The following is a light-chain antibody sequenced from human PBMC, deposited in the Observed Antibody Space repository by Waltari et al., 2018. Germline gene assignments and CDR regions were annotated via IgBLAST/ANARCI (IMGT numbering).Light chain of an antibody. CDR3: QQSYSTPPWT. CDR2: AAS. V-gene: IGKV1-39*01. Sequence: DIQMTQSPSSLSASVGDRVTITCRASQSISSYLNWYQQKPGKAPKRLIYAASSLQSGVPSRFSGSGSGTDFTLTISSLQPADFATYYCQQSYSTPPWTFGQGTKVEIK. CDR1: QSISSY. J-gene: IGKJ1*01.